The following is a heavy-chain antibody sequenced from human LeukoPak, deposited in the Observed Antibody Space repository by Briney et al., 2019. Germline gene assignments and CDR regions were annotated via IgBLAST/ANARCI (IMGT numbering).Heavy chain of an antibody. CDR3: ARVRWYCSGGSFCLDY. D-gene: IGHD2-15*01. CDR2: IYYSGNT. J-gene: IGHJ4*02. Sequence: SETLSLTCTVSGGSISSYYWSWIRQPPGKGLEWIGYIYYSGNTNYNPSLKSRVTMSVDTSKNQFSMKLSSVTAADTAVYYCARVRWYCSGGSFCLDYWGQGTLVTVSS. V-gene: IGHV4-59*01. CDR1: GGSISSYY.